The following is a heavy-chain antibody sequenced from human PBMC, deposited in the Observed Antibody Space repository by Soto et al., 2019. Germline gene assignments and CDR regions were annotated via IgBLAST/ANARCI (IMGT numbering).Heavy chain of an antibody. Sequence: SETLSLTCTVSGVSISSYYWSWIRQPPGKGLEWIGYIYYSGSTNYNPSLKSRVTISVDTPKNQFSLKLSSVTAADTAVYYCAGGVDFWSGYRSFNWFDPWGQGTLVTVSS. CDR1: GVSISSYY. CDR3: AGGVDFWSGYRSFNWFDP. J-gene: IGHJ5*02. D-gene: IGHD3-3*01. V-gene: IGHV4-59*01. CDR2: IYYSGST.